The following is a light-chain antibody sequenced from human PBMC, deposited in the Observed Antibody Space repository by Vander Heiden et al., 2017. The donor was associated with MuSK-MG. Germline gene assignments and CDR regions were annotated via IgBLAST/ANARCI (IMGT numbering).Light chain of an antibody. V-gene: IGKV3-15*01. Sequence: ELVLTQSPATLSVSPGERATLSCRASQSVGINLAWYQQKPGQAPRLLVYGASTRATGLPARFSGSGSRTEFTLTISSLQSEDFAVYFCQQYNDWPPITFGQGTRLEIK. CDR2: GAS. CDR1: QSVGIN. CDR3: QQYNDWPPIT. J-gene: IGKJ5*01.